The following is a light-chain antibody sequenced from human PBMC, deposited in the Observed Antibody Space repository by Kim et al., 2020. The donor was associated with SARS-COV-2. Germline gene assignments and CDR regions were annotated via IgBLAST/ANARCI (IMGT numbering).Light chain of an antibody. CDR2: GAS. Sequence: SPGERATLSWRASESVSSNLAWYQQKPGQGPRLLIYGASTRASGIPARFSGSGSGTEFTLTISSLQSEDFAVYYCQQYNNWPPITFGQGTRLEIK. CDR3: QQYNNWPPIT. V-gene: IGKV3-15*01. CDR1: ESVSSN. J-gene: IGKJ5*01.